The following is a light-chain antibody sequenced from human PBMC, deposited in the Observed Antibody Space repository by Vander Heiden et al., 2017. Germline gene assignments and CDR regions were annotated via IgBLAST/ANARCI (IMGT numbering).Light chain of an antibody. J-gene: IGKJ1*01. CDR1: QSTLYSSNNKNY. V-gene: IGKV4-1*01. CDR2: CAS. Sequence: IVLTQSPDSLDVYLGERATINCKSSQSTLYSSNNKNYLVWYQQKPGQPPKLLIYCASTLESGVPDRFSGSGSGTDFTLTISSLQAEDVAVYYCQQYYSTPWTFGQGTKVEIK. CDR3: QQYYSTPWT.